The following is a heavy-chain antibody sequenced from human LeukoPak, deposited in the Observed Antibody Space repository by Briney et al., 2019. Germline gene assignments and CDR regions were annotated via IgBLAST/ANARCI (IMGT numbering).Heavy chain of an antibody. D-gene: IGHD6-19*01. CDR2: ISGSSTYR. V-gene: IGHV3-21*04. J-gene: IGHJ2*01. CDR3: AKTLSSSAFPYWYFDL. CDR1: GFTFTTYN. Sequence: GGSLGLSCAASGFTFTTYNMNWVRQAPGKGLEWVSSISGSSTYRYYADSVKGRFTISRDNAKKSLYLQMNSLRAEDTAVYYCAKTLSSSAFPYWYFDLWGRGTLVTVSS.